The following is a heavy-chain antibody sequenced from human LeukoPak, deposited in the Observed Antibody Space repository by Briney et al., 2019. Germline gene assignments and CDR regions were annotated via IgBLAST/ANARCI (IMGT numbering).Heavy chain of an antibody. Sequence: GASVKVSCKASGGTFSSYAISWVRQAPGQGLEWMGGIIPIFGTANYAQKFQGRVTITTDESTSTAYMELSSLRSEDTAVYYCARGPHLRGDFWCGYRYYYYYMDVWGKGTTVTVSS. J-gene: IGHJ6*03. CDR3: ARGPHLRGDFWCGYRYYYYYMDV. V-gene: IGHV1-69*05. CDR2: IIPIFGTA. D-gene: IGHD3-3*01. CDR1: GGTFSSYA.